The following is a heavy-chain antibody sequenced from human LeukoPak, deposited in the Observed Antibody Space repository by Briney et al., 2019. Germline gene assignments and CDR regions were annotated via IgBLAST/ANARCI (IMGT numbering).Heavy chain of an antibody. CDR3: ARGYSYGFYYYYYYMDV. V-gene: IGHV7-4-1*02. CDR1: GGTFSSYA. J-gene: IGHJ6*03. CDR2: INTNTGNP. Sequence: ASVKVSCKASGGTFSSYAISWVRQAPGQGLEWMGWINTNTGNPTYAQGFTGRFVFSLDTSVSTAYLQISSLKAEDTAVYYCARGYSYGFYYYYYYMDVWGKGTTVTVSS. D-gene: IGHD5-18*01.